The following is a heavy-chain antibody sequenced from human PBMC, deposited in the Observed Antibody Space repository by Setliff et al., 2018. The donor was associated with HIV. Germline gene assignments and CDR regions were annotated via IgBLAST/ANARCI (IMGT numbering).Heavy chain of an antibody. CDR1: GYTFTDYF. CDR2: ISPDNANT. V-gene: IGHV1-2*02. J-gene: IGHJ4*02. D-gene: IGHD1-1*01. CDR3: ARQLSNSLES. Sequence: ASVKVSCKSSGYTFTDYFMHWVRQAPGQGLEWMGWISPDNANTNIPQRFQGRVTMTRDTSINTAYMEFSSLRSDDTAVYYCARQLSNSLESWGQGTLVTVSS.